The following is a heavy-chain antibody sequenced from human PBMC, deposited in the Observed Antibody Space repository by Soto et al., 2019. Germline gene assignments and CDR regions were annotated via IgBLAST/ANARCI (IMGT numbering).Heavy chain of an antibody. CDR3: AGDDPTGTNYYYYGMDV. D-gene: IGHD1-1*01. Sequence: GASVKVSCKASGYTFTSYGISWVRQAPGQGLEWMGWISAYNGNTNYAQKLQGRVTMTTDTSTSTAYMELRSLRSDDTAVYYCAGDDPTGTNYYYYGMDVWGQGTTVTVSS. CDR1: GYTFTSYG. J-gene: IGHJ6*02. V-gene: IGHV1-18*01. CDR2: ISAYNGNT.